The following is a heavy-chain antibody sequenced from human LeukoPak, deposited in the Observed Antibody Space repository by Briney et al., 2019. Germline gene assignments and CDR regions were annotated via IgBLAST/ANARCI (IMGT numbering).Heavy chain of an antibody. V-gene: IGHV3-74*01. D-gene: IGHD3-22*01. CDR2: INSDGSST. CDR3: ARAPYYYDSSAGY. CDR1: GFTFSSYW. Sequence: GGSLRLSCAASGFTFSSYWIHWVRQAPGKGLGWVSRINSDGSSTSYADSVKGRFTISRDNAKNTLYLQMNSLRAEDTAVYYCARAPYYYDSSAGYWGQGTLDTVSS. J-gene: IGHJ4*02.